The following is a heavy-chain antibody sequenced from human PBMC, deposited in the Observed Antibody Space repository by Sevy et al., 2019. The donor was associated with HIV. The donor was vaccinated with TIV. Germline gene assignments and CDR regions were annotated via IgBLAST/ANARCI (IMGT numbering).Heavy chain of an antibody. J-gene: IGHJ4*02. Sequence: GESLKISCEGSGYSITSHWIGWVRHMPGKGLEWMGIIYPDDSETRYSPSFQGQVTFSADKSISTAYLQWGSPKASDTAMYYCATSRSGYFASSGYYIYWGQGTMVTVSS. CDR1: GYSITSHW. D-gene: IGHD3-22*01. CDR3: ATSRSGYFASSGYYIY. CDR2: IYPDDSET. V-gene: IGHV5-51*01.